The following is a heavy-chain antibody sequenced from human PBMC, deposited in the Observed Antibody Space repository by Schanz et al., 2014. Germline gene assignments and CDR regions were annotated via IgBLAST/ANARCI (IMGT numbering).Heavy chain of an antibody. J-gene: IGHJ2*01. Sequence: VHLLESGGGLVQPGGSLRLSCAASGFTLSNYAMSWVRQAPGKGLEWVAFVPFDGSQKFYADSVKGRFTISRDNSKNTLYLQMNSLRAEDTAIYYCAKDAPYPFDLWGRGTLITVSS. V-gene: IGHV3-30*02. CDR3: AKDAPYPFDL. CDR1: GFTLSNYA. CDR2: VPFDGSQK.